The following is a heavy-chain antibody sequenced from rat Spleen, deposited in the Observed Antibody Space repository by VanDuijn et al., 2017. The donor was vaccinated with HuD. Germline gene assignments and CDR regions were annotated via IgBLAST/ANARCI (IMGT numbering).Heavy chain of an antibody. J-gene: IGHJ2*01. CDR2: IWSSGGT. V-gene: IGHV2-47*01. CDR3: ARRESYFDY. Sequence: QVQLKESGPGLLQPSQTLSLTCTVSGLSLTSNSVSWIRQPPGKGLEWMGAIWSSGGTDYNSAVQSRLSISRDTSKSQVFLKVNSLKTEDTAMYFCARRESYFDYWGQGVMVTVSS. CDR1: GLSLTSNS.